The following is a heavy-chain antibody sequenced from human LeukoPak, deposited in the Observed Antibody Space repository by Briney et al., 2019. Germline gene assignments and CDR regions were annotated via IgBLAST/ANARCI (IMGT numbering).Heavy chain of an antibody. CDR1: GGSISRSRYY. Sequence: SETLSLTCTVSGGSISRSRYYWSWIRQPPGKELEGFGSINYSGSTYSNLSLKSRVSISVDKSKIQLSLNLISVTAADTAIYYCARIVMVVAAVYWFDPWGQGTLVTVSS. J-gene: IGHJ5*02. V-gene: IGHV4-39*01. D-gene: IGHD2-15*01. CDR3: ARIVMVVAAVYWFDP. CDR2: INYSGST.